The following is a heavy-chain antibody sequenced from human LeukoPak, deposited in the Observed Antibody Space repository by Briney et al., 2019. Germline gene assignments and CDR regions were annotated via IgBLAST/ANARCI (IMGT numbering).Heavy chain of an antibody. CDR1: GFTFSSYA. D-gene: IGHD5-18*01. CDR2: ISYDGSNK. Sequence: GRSLRLSCAASGFTFSSYAMHWVRQAPGKGLEWVAVISYDGSNKYYADSVKGRFTISRDNSKNTLYLQMNSLRAEDTAVYYCARARGDTAWPFDYWGQGTLVTVSS. CDR3: ARARGDTAWPFDY. J-gene: IGHJ4*02. V-gene: IGHV3-30-3*01.